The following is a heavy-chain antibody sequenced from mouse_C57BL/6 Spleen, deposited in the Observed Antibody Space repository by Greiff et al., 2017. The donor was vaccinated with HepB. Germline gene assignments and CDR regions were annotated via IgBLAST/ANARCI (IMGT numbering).Heavy chain of an antibody. Sequence: VQLQQPGAELVKPGASVKVSCKASGYTFTSYWMHWVKQRPGQGLEWIGRIHPSDSDTNYNQKFKGKATLTVDKSSSTAYMQLSSLTSEDSAVYYCAIEGVSDSNYGAYWGQGTLVTVSA. D-gene: IGHD2-5*01. CDR1: GYTFTSYW. CDR3: AIEGVSDSNYGAY. V-gene: IGHV1-74*01. J-gene: IGHJ3*01. CDR2: IHPSDSDT.